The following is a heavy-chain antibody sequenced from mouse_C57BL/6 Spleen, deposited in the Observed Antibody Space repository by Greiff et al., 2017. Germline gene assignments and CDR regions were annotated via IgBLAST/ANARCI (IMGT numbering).Heavy chain of an antibody. CDR1: GYTFTSYW. Sequence: QVQLQQPGAELVMPGASVKLSCKASGYTFTSYWMHWVKQRPGQGLEWIGEIDPYDSYTNYKQKFKGKYTLTVDKSSSTAYMQLSSLTSEDSAVYYGARWGLLWYFDVWGTGTTVTVSS. CDR3: ARWGLLWYFDV. D-gene: IGHD1-1*01. J-gene: IGHJ1*03. V-gene: IGHV1-69*01. CDR2: IDPYDSYT.